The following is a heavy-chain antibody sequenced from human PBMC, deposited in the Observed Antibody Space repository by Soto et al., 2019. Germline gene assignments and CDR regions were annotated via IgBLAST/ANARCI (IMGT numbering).Heavy chain of an antibody. CDR1: GGTFSSYT. J-gene: IGHJ5*02. D-gene: IGHD5-12*01. CDR3: ARDWIYGGYDFGWFAP. V-gene: IGHV1-69*08. Sequence: QVQLVQSGAEVKKPGSSVKVSCKASGGTFSSYTISWVRQAPGQGLEWMGRIIPILGIANYAQQFQGRVTITADKSTSTAYMELSSLRSEDTAVYYCARDWIYGGYDFGWFAPWGQGTLVTVSS. CDR2: IIPILGIA.